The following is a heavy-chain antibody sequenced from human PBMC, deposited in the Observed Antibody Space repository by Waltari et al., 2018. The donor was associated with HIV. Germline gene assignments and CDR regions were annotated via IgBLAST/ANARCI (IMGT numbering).Heavy chain of an antibody. CDR1: GFTFDEYA. CDR2: INWSGDNT. V-gene: IGHV3-9*01. CDR3: AKPPGSSSPGS. Sequence: EVHLVESGGGLVQPGRSLRLSCAASGFTFDEYAMHWVRQAPGKGRGGVSGINWSGDNTAYADSLKGRFTISRDNAKNSLSLQMNSLRVEDTALYYCAKPPGSSSPGSWGQGTLVTVSS. J-gene: IGHJ4*02. D-gene: IGHD6-6*01.